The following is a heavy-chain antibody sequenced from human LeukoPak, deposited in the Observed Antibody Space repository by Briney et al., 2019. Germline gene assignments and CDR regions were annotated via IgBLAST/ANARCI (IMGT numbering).Heavy chain of an antibody. CDR3: ARAPRTYDYVWGSYRPLHLDY. CDR1: GFTFSGYY. D-gene: IGHD3-16*02. Sequence: GGSLRLSCAASGFTFSGYYMSWIRQAPGKGLEWVSYISSSGSTIYYADSVKGRFTISRDNAKNSLYLQMNSLRAEDTAVYYCARAPRTYDYVWGSYRPLHLDYWGQGTLVTVSS. V-gene: IGHV3-11*01. J-gene: IGHJ4*02. CDR2: ISSSGSTI.